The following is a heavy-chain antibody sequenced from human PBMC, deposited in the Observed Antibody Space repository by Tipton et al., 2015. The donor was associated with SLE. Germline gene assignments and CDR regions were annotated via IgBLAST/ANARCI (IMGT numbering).Heavy chain of an antibody. CDR3: AHGGVGAPNLWWY. V-gene: IGHV4-38-2*02. J-gene: IGHJ4*02. CDR2: IYYSGNT. D-gene: IGHD1-26*01. Sequence: TLSLTCTVSGHSISSGYFWGWIRQPPGKGLGWIGTIYYSGNTYYNPPLKSRVTISGDTSKNQISLQLSSVTAADTAVYFCAHGGVGAPNLWWYWGQGTLVTVSS. CDR1: GHSISSGYF.